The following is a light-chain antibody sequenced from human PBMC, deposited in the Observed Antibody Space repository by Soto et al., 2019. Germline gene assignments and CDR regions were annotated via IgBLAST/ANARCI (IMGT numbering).Light chain of an antibody. Sequence: EIVLTQSPGTLSLSPGERATLSCRASQSVSSTYLAWYQQKPGQAPRLLIYDASNRATGIPDRFSGSGSGTEFTLTISSLQSEDFAVYYCQKYNNWPPITFGQGTRLEIK. J-gene: IGKJ5*01. V-gene: IGKV3D-15*01. CDR2: DAS. CDR1: QSVSSTY. CDR3: QKYNNWPPIT.